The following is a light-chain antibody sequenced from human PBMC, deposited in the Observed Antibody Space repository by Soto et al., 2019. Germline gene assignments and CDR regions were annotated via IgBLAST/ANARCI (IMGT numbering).Light chain of an antibody. J-gene: IGKJ4*01. V-gene: IGKV1-6*01. CDR2: AAS. CDR1: QGIKND. Sequence: IRMTQSPSSLSVSVGDGVTITCRASQGIKNDLGWYQQKPGKAPKLLIYAASSLQSGVPSRFSGSGSGTDFTLTISSLQPEDFATYYCLQDYNYPLTFGGGTKVDIK. CDR3: LQDYNYPLT.